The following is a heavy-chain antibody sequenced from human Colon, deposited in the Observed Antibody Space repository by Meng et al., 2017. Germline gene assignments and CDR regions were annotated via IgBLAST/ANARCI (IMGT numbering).Heavy chain of an antibody. CDR3: ARGPTTNFDY. CDR1: GGSISSGGFY. J-gene: IGHJ4*02. D-gene: IGHD4-17*01. CDR2: IYSSGST. Sequence: QGPLQEAGPGLVKPSQTLSLTCTVSGGSISSGGFYWSWIRQHPGKGLEWIGYIYSSGSTYYNPSLKSLVTISVDTSKNQFSLKLSSVTAADTAVYYCARGPTTNFDYWGQGTLVTVSS. V-gene: IGHV4-30-4*08.